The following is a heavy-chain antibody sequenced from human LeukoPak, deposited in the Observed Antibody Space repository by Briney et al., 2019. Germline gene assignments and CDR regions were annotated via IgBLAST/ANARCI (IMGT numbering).Heavy chain of an antibody. CDR3: ARDYGDNWFDP. D-gene: IGHD4-17*01. CDR1: GLTFSSYT. Sequence: GGSLRISCAASGLTFSSYTMNWVRQAPGKGLEWVSYISSSSSTIYYADSVKGRFTISRDNAKNSVFLQMNSLRAEDTAVYYCARDYGDNWFDPWGQGTLVTVSS. J-gene: IGHJ5*02. CDR2: ISSSSSTI. V-gene: IGHV3-48*01.